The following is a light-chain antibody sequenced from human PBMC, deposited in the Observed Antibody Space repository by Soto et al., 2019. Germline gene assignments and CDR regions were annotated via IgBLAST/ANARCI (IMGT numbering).Light chain of an antibody. CDR3: QQLNSYPLST. CDR1: QGISSY. V-gene: IGKV1-9*01. J-gene: IGKJ2*02. Sequence: DIQLTQSPSFLSASVGDRVTITCRASQGISSYLAWYQQKPGKAPKLLIYAASTLQSGVPSRFSDSGSGTEFTLTISSLQPEDFATYYCQQLNSYPLSTFGQGTKLEIK. CDR2: AAS.